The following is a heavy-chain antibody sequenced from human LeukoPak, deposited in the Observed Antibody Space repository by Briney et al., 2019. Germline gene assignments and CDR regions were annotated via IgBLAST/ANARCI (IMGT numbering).Heavy chain of an antibody. CDR3: AIGRGGQQLADY. V-gene: IGHV5-51*01. CDR1: GYSFTNYW. CDR2: IHPRDSEN. J-gene: IGHJ4*01. Sequence: GGSLKISCKGSGYSFTNYWIGWVRQIPGQGPEWIWIIHPRDSENVYTPSFQGQVTISADKSISTAYLQWSSLKASDTAMYYCAIGRGGQQLADYWGQGTLVTVSS. D-gene: IGHD6-13*01.